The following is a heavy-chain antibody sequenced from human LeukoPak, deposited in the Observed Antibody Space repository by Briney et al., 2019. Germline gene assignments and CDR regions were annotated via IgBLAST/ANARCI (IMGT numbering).Heavy chain of an antibody. J-gene: IGHJ4*02. CDR1: GGSISSDGYS. D-gene: IGHD1-26*01. CDR3: ARGSGGIYYGGIDY. Sequence: SETLSLTCAVSGGSISSDGYSWSWIRQPPGKGLQWIGYIHHSGSTYYNPSLKSRATISVDRSKNQFSLNLSSATAADTAVYYCARGSGGIYYGGIDYWGQGTLVIVSS. V-gene: IGHV4-30-2*01. CDR2: IHHSGST.